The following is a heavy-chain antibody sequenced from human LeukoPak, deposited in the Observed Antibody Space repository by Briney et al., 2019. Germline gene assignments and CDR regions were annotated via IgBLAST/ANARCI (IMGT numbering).Heavy chain of an antibody. Sequence: PSETLSLTCAVYGGSFSGYYWSWIRQPPGKGLEGIGEINHSGSTNYNPSLKSRVTISVDTSKNQFSLKLSSVTAADTAVYYCARGGGVRYSSSWYRYYFDYWGQGTLVTVSS. J-gene: IGHJ4*02. D-gene: IGHD6-13*01. CDR1: GGSFSGYY. V-gene: IGHV4-34*01. CDR2: INHSGST. CDR3: ARGGGVRYSSSWYRYYFDY.